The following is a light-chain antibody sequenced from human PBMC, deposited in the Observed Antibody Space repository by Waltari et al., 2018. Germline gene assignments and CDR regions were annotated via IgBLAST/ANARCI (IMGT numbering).Light chain of an antibody. J-gene: IGLJ3*02. CDR3: QSYDSSLWV. CDR2: EDN. Sequence: NFMLTQPHSVSESPGKTVTISSTASSGRLARTYVQWCQERPGGAPTTVIYEDNQTPAGVPDRFSGSIDSSSNSASRTSSGLKTEDEADYYCQSYDSSLWVFGGGTKLTVL. V-gene: IGLV6-57*02. CDR1: SGRLARTY.